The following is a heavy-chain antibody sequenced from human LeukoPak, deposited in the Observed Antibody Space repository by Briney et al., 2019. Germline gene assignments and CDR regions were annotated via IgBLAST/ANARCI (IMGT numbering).Heavy chain of an antibody. J-gene: IGHJ4*02. V-gene: IGHV3-74*01. CDR2: INTDGSST. D-gene: IGHD3-3*01. CDR3: ARDTKMTPDC. Sequence: GALRLSCAASRFTFSSYWMHWVRQAPGKGLVWVSRINTDGSSTSYADSVKGRFTVSRDNAKNTLYLQMNSLRAEDTAVYYCARDTKMTPDCWGQGTLVTVSS. CDR1: RFTFSSYW.